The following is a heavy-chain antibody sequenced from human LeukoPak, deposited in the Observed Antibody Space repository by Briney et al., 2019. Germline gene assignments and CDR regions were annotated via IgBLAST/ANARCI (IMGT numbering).Heavy chain of an antibody. J-gene: IGHJ4*02. D-gene: IGHD1-14*01. V-gene: IGHV3-33*01. CDR3: TRYNNDHFDY. Sequence: PGGSLRLSYAGSGFTFGGYGMHWFRQTPGKGLEWVAVIAYDGSRAFYADSVKGRFTISRDNSKNTMSVQMDDLRVEDTAVYYCTRYNNDHFDYWGQGTLVTVSS. CDR1: GFTFGGYG. CDR2: IAYDGSRA.